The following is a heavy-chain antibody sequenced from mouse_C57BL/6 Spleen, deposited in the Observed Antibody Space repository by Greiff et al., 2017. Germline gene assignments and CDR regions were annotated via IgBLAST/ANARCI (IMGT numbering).Heavy chain of an antibody. CDR1: GFNIKDYY. V-gene: IGHV14-1*01. D-gene: IGHD1-1*01. CDR2: IDPEDGDT. Sequence: EVQLQQSGAELVRPGASDKLSCTASGFNIKDYYMHWVKQRPEQGLEWIGRIDPEDGDTEYAPKFQGKATMTADTSSNTAYLQLSSLTSEDTAVYYCTTGTHYYGSSSFAYWGQGTLVTVSA. J-gene: IGHJ3*01. CDR3: TTGTHYYGSSSFAY.